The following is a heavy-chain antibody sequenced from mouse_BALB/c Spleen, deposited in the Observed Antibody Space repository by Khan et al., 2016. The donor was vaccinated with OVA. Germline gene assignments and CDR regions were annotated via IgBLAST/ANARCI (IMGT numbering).Heavy chain of an antibody. J-gene: IGHJ4*01. D-gene: IGHD2-14*01. V-gene: IGHV9-4*02. CDR2: INTHSGVP. CDR1: GYTFTNAG. CDR3: ARGGAAYYRNDGGAMDY. Sequence: QIQLVQSGPELKKPGETVRISCKASGYTFTNAGMQWVQKMPGKGLKWIGWINTHSGVPKYAEDFKGWSAFSLETSASTVYLQITNLKNEDTATDFCARGGAAYYRNDGGAMDYWGQGTSVTVSS.